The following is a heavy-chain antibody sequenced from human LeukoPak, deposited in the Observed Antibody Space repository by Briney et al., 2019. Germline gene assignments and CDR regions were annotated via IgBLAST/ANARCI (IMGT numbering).Heavy chain of an antibody. D-gene: IGHD3-10*01. V-gene: IGHV3-21*01. Sequence: PGGSLRLSCAASGFTFSSYSMNWVRQAPGKGLEWVSSISSSSSYIYYADSVKGRFTISRDNAKNSLYLQMNSLRAEDTAVYYCAKEGGSVDYYFYYYMDVWGKGTTVTISS. CDR3: AKEGGSVDYYFYYYMDV. J-gene: IGHJ6*03. CDR2: ISSSSSYI. CDR1: GFTFSSYS.